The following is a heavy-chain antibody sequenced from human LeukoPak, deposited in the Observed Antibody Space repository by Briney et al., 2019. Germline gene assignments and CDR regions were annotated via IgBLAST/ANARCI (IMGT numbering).Heavy chain of an antibody. J-gene: IGHJ4*02. CDR3: ARSPDYYGSGSYCFDY. CDR1: GYTFTSYY. V-gene: IGHV1-46*01. D-gene: IGHD3-10*01. Sequence: ASVKVSCKASGYTFTSYYMHWVRQAPGQGLEWIGIINPSGGSTSYAQKFQGRVTMTRDMSTSTVYMELSSLRSEDTAVYYCARSPDYYGSGSYCFDYWGQGTLVTVSS. CDR2: INPSGGST.